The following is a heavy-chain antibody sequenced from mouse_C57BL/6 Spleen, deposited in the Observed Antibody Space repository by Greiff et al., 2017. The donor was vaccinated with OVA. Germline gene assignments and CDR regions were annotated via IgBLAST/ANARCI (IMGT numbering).Heavy chain of an antibody. V-gene: IGHV1-53*01. J-gene: IGHJ4*01. D-gene: IGHD1-1*01. CDR2: INPSNGGT. CDR3: ARGDYYGSSGYDAMDY. CDR1: GYTFTSYW. Sequence: VQLQQPGPELVKPGASVKLSCKASGYTFTSYWMHWVKQRPGQGLEWIGNINPSNGGTNYNEKFKSKATLTVDKSSSTAYMQLSSLTSEDSAVYYCARGDYYGSSGYDAMDYWGQGTSVTVSS.